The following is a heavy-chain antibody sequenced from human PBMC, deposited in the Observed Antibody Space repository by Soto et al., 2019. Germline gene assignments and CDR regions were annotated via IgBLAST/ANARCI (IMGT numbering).Heavy chain of an antibody. CDR1: GFTFSSYS. CDR3: AVHYYDSSGRFTYPSGAFDI. V-gene: IGHV3-21*01. J-gene: IGHJ3*02. D-gene: IGHD3-22*01. Sequence: EVQLVESGGGLVKPGGSLRLSCAASGFTFSSYSMNWVRQAPGKGLEWVSSISSSSSYIYYADSVKGRFTISRDNAKNSLYLQMNSLRAEDTAVYYCAVHYYDSSGRFTYPSGAFDIWGQGTMVTVSS. CDR2: ISSSSSYI.